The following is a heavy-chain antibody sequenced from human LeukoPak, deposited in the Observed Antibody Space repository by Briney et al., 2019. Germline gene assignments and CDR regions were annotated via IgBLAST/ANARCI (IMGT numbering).Heavy chain of an antibody. CDR1: GYTFTSYG. CDR2: ISAYNGNT. V-gene: IGHV1-18*01. J-gene: IGHJ4*02. D-gene: IGHD1-26*01. CDR3: ARNEGATPGGPGSY. Sequence: ASVKVSCKASGYTFTSYGISWVRQAPGQGLEWMGWISAYNGNTNYAQKLQGRVTMTTDTSTSTAYMELRSLRAEDTALYYCARNEGATPGGPGSYWGQGTLVTVSS.